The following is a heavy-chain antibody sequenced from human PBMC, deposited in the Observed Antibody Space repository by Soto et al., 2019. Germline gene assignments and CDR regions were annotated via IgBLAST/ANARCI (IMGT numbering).Heavy chain of an antibody. CDR3: ARPRYYYDSSGLYYYYGMDV. V-gene: IGHV5-51*01. CDR1: GDSFTSYW. Sequence: GESLKISCKGSGDSFTSYWIGWVRQIPGKGLEWMGIIYPGDSDTRYSPSFQGQVTISADKSISTAYLQWSSLKASDTAMYYCARPRYYYDSSGLYYYYGMDVWGQGTTVTVSS. CDR2: IYPGDSDT. J-gene: IGHJ6*02. D-gene: IGHD3-22*01.